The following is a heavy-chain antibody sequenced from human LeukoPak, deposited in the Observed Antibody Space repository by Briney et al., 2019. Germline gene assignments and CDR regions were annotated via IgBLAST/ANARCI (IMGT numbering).Heavy chain of an antibody. CDR3: ARHRLFDTTGYYYDFDY. CDR2: TYYSGNT. J-gene: IGHJ4*02. D-gene: IGHD3-22*01. V-gene: IGHV4-38-2*01. Sequence: SETLSLTCAVSGYPISNGYYWGWIRQPPGKGLEWIGSTYYSGNTYDNPSLKSRVTISLDTSKNQFSLRLSSVTASDTAVYYCARHRLFDTTGYYYDFDYWGQGTLVTVSS. CDR1: GYPISNGYY.